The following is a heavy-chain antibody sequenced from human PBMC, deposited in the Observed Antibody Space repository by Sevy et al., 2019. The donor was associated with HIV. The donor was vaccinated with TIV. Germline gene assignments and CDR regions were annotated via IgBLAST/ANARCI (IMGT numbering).Heavy chain of an antibody. D-gene: IGHD3-10*01. V-gene: IGHV3-23*01. Sequence: GGSLRLSCAASGFTFSSYAMSWVRQAPGKGLEWVSAISGSGGSTYYADSVKGRVTISRDNSKNTLYLQMNSLRAEDTAVYYCASKGSGSYYNADDAFDIWGQGTMVTVSS. CDR1: GFTFSSYA. CDR3: ASKGSGSYYNADDAFDI. J-gene: IGHJ3*02. CDR2: ISGSGGST.